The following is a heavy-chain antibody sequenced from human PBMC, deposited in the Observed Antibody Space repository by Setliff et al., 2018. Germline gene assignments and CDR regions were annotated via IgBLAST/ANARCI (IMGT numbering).Heavy chain of an antibody. V-gene: IGHV4-34*01. Sequence: SETLSLTCAVYGGSFSGYYWSWIRQPPGKGLEWIGSIYYSGSTYYNPSLKSRVTISVDTSKNQFSLKLSSVTAADTAVYYCARSVVVIAYDAFDIWGQGTMVTVSS. CDR3: ARSVVVIAYDAFDI. CDR2: IYYSGST. CDR1: GGSFSGYY. D-gene: IGHD2-21*01. J-gene: IGHJ3*02.